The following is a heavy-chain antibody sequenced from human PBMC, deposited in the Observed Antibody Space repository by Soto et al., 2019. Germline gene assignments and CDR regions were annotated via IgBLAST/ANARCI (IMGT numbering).Heavy chain of an antibody. CDR3: AREAKAAAGMYYYYYYGMDV. CDR1: GYTFTGYY. D-gene: IGHD6-13*01. Sequence: ASVKVSCKASGYTFTGYYMHWVRQAPGQGLEWKGWINPNSGGTNYAQKFQGWVTMTRDTSISTAYMELSRLRSDDTAVYYCAREAKAAAGMYYYYYYGMDVWGQGTTVTVSS. V-gene: IGHV1-2*04. CDR2: INPNSGGT. J-gene: IGHJ6*02.